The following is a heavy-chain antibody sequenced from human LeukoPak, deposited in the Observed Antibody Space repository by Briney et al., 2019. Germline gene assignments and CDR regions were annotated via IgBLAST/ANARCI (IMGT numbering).Heavy chain of an antibody. CDR3: ATGYCSSTSCYNNWFDT. CDR1: GYTLTELS. Sequence: GASVKVSCKVSGYTLTELSMHWVRQAPGKGLEWMGGFDPEDGETIYAQKFQGRVTMTDDTSTDTAYMELSSLRSEDTAVYYCATGYCSSTSCYNNWFDTWGQGTLVTVSS. J-gene: IGHJ5*02. CDR2: FDPEDGET. D-gene: IGHD2-2*02. V-gene: IGHV1-24*01.